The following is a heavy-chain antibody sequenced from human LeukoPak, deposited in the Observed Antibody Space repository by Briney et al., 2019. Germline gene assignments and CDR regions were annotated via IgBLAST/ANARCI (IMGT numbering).Heavy chain of an antibody. D-gene: IGHD2-21*01. V-gene: IGHV1-8*01. CDR3: ARDISARAFDI. J-gene: IGHJ3*02. CDR2: INPNSGNP. Sequence: WMGWINPNSGNPGYAQKFQGRVTMTRSTSISTAYMELSSLRSEDTAFYYCARDISARAFDIWGQGTMVTVSS.